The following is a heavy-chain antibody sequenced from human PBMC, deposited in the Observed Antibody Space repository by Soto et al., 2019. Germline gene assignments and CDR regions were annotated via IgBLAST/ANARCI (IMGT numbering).Heavy chain of an antibody. CDR1: GGSISSYY. CDR3: ARHRDVLLWFGELFNAFDI. D-gene: IGHD3-10*01. J-gene: IGHJ3*02. Sequence: QVQLQESGPGLVKPSETLSLTCTVSGGSISSYYWSWIRQPPGKGLEWIGYIYYSGSTNYNPSLKSRVTISVDTSKTQFSLKLSSVTAADTAVYYCARHRDVLLWFGELFNAFDIWGQGTMVTVSS. CDR2: IYYSGST. V-gene: IGHV4-59*08.